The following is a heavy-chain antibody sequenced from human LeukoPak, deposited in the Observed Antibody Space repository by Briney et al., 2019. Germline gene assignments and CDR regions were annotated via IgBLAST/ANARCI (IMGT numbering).Heavy chain of an antibody. J-gene: IGHJ5*02. Sequence: SETLSLTCAVYGGSFSGYYWSWIRQPPGKGLEWIGEINHSGSTNYNPSLMGRVTISVDTSKNQFSLKLSSVTAADTAVYYCAGTYDSSGYSIGRTIDPWGQGTLVTVSS. CDR2: INHSGST. D-gene: IGHD3-22*01. CDR3: AGTYDSSGYSIGRTIDP. V-gene: IGHV4-34*01. CDR1: GGSFSGYY.